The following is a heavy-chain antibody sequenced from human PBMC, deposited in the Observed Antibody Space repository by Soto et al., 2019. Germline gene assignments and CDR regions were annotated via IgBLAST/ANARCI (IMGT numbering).Heavy chain of an antibody. CDR2: IKGDGSEK. CDR3: ARDPLWGTAMVLWYFDL. CDR1: GFTFSSYW. Sequence: GSLRLSCAASGFTFSSYWINWVRQTPGKGLEWVANIKGDGSEKYYVDSLKGRFTISRDNSKNTLYLQMNSLRAEDTAVYYCARDPLWGTAMVLWYFDLWGRGTLVTVS. D-gene: IGHD5-18*01. J-gene: IGHJ2*01. V-gene: IGHV3-7*01.